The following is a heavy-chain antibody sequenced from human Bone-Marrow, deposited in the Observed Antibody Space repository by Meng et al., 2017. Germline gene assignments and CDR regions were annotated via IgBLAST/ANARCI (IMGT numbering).Heavy chain of an antibody. CDR3: ARGLNGLLTTVTNPDY. CDR1: GFTFSSYG. J-gene: IGHJ4*02. V-gene: IGHV3-33*01. D-gene: IGHD4-17*01. CDR2: IWYDGSNK. Sequence: GESLKISCAAPGFTFSSYGMHWVRQAPGKGLEWVAVIWYDGSNKYYADSVKGRFTISRDNSKNTLYLQMNSLRAEDTAVYYCARGLNGLLTTVTNPDYWGQGTLVTVSS.